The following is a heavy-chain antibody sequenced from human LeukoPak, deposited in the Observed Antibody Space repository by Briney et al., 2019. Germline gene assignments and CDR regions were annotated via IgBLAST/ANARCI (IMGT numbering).Heavy chain of an antibody. J-gene: IGHJ4*02. Sequence: HPGRSLRLSCAASGFTFSSYAMHWVRQAPGKGLEWVAVISYDGSNKYYADSVKGRFTISRDNSKNTLYLQMNSLRAEDTAVYYCAIGSGSYYPIDYWGQGTLVTVSS. CDR3: AIGSGSYYPIDY. V-gene: IGHV3-30-3*01. D-gene: IGHD3-10*01. CDR2: ISYDGSNK. CDR1: GFTFSSYA.